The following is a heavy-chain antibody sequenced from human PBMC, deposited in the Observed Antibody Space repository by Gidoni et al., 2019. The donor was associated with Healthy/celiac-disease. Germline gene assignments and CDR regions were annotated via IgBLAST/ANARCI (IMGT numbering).Heavy chain of an antibody. CDR3: ARSKYGVPEDY. V-gene: IGHV3-21*01. J-gene: IGHJ4*02. D-gene: IGHD3-10*01. Sequence: EVQLVESGGGLVKPGGSLRLSWSASGFTFRSYSMNWVRQAPGKGLEWVSSVSSSSSYIYYADSVKGRFTISRDNAKNSLYLQMNSLRAEDTAVYYCARSKYGVPEDYWGQGTLVTVSS. CDR2: VSSSSSYI. CDR1: GFTFRSYS.